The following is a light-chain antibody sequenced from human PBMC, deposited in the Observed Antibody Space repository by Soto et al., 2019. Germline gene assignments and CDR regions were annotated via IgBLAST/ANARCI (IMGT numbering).Light chain of an antibody. Sequence: QSVLTQPASVSGSPGQSITISCTGTSSDVGSYNLVSWYQQHPGKAPKLMIYEGSKRPSGVSNRFSGSKSGNTASLTISGLQAEDEADYYCCSYAGSRGWVFGGGTQLTVL. V-gene: IGLV2-23*01. J-gene: IGLJ3*02. CDR2: EGS. CDR3: CSYAGSRGWV. CDR1: SSDVGSYNL.